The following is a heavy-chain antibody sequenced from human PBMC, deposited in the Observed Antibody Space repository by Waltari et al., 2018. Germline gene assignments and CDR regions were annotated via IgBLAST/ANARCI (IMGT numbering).Heavy chain of an antibody. V-gene: IGHV4-30-2*01. J-gene: IGHJ5*02. D-gene: IGHD4-17*01. CDR3: ARVTRTTYRWFDP. Sequence: QLQLQESGSGLVKPSQTLSLTCAVSGGSISSGGYSWSWIRQPPGKGLEWIGYIYHSGSTYYNPSLKSRVTIAVDRSKNQFSLKLSSVTAADTAVYYCARVTRTTYRWFDPWGQGTLVTDSS. CDR1: GGSISSGGYS. CDR2: IYHSGST.